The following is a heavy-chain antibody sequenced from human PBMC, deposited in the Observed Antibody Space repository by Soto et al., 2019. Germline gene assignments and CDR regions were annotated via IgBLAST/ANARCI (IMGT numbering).Heavy chain of an antibody. CDR3: ARRLPHDYGFDY. CDR1: GFTFGNYA. Sequence: EVQLLESGGGLVQPGGSLRLSCAASGFTFGNYAMSWVRQAPRKGLEWVSAISGRGGSTFYADSVKGRFTISRDNSKNTLYLQLKSLRAEDTAIYYCARRLPHDYGFDYWGHGTLVTVSS. J-gene: IGHJ4*01. CDR2: ISGRGGST. V-gene: IGHV3-23*01. D-gene: IGHD4-17*01.